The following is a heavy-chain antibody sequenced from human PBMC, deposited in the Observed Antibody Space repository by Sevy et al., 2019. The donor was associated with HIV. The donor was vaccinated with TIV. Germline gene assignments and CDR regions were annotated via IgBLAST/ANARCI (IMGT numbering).Heavy chain of an antibody. CDR1: GYTLTELS. Sequence: ASVKVSCKVSGYTLTELSMHWVRQAPGKGLEWMGGFDLEDGETIYAQKFQGRVTMTEDTSTDTAYMELCSLRSEDTAVYYCATRGIAAAGTNYYYGMDVWGQGTTVTVSS. D-gene: IGHD6-13*01. CDR2: FDLEDGET. CDR3: ATRGIAAAGTNYYYGMDV. J-gene: IGHJ6*02. V-gene: IGHV1-24*01.